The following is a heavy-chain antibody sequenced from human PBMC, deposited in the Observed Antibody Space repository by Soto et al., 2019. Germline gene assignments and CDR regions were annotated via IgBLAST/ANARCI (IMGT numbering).Heavy chain of an antibody. CDR1: GGTFSSYT. CDR2: IIPILGIA. D-gene: IGHD3-10*01. V-gene: IGHV1-69*08. CDR3: ARDRKAWFGELLNRYGMDV. J-gene: IGHJ6*02. Sequence: QVQLVQSGAEVKKPGSSVKVSCKASGGTFSSYTISWVRQAPGQGLEWMGRIIPILGIANYAQKFQGRVTITADKSTSTAYMELSSLRSEDTAVYYCARDRKAWFGELLNRYGMDVWGQGTTVTVSS.